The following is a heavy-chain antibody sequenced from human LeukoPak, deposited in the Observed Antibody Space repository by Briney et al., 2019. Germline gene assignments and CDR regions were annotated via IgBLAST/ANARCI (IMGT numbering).Heavy chain of an antibody. D-gene: IGHD3-3*01. V-gene: IGHV4-30-4*01. Sequence: SETLSLTCSVSGGSISSGYYFWIWIRPPPEKALEGIGYIYCRGSTYYNPSLKSRVTISVHTSKNQFSLKLSSVTAADTAVYYCAREGPRSDYDFQYGMDVWGQGTTVTVSS. CDR3: AREGPRSDYDFQYGMDV. CDR1: GGSISSGYYF. CDR2: IYCRGST. J-gene: IGHJ6*02.